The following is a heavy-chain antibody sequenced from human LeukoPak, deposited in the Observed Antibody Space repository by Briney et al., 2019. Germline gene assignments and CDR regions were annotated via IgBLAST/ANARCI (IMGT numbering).Heavy chain of an antibody. D-gene: IGHD5-18*01. CDR2: IYYSGST. J-gene: IGHJ4*02. V-gene: IGHV4-39*01. Sequence: PSETLSLTCTVSGGSISSSSYYWGWIRQPPGKGLEWIGSIYYSGSTYYNPSLKSRVTISVDTSKNQFSLKLSSVTAADTAVYYCARRDTAMVIGYFDYWGQGTLVTVSS. CDR1: GGSISSSSYY. CDR3: ARRDTAMVIGYFDY.